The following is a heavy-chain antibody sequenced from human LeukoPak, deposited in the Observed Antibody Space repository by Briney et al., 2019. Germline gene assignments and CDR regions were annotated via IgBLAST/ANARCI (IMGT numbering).Heavy chain of an antibody. CDR1: GFTFSSYA. V-gene: IGHV3-23*01. J-gene: IGHJ4*02. Sequence: GGSPRLSCAASGFTFSSYAMSWVRQAPGKGLEWVSAISGSGGSTYYADSVKGRFTISRDNSKNTLYLQMNSLRAEDTAVYYRAKASIAAAGPFYWGQGTLVTVSS. D-gene: IGHD6-13*01. CDR2: ISGSGGST. CDR3: AKASIAAAGPFY.